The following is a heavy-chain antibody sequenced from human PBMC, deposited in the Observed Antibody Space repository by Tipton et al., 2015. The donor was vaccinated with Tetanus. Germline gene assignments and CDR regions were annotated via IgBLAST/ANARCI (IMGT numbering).Heavy chain of an antibody. CDR1: GGSFSTYI. CDR2: IYPGDFEI. CDR3: ARHGFGVLGEASYGMDA. D-gene: IGHD3-10*01. V-gene: IGHV5-51*01. J-gene: IGHJ6*02. Sequence: QSGAEVKKPGSSVKVSCETSGGSFSTYITSWVRQAPGQGLEWMGIIYPGDFEIRYSPSFQGQVTISADKSINTAYLQWSSLKASDTAMYYCARHGFGVLGEASYGMDAWGQGTTVTVSS.